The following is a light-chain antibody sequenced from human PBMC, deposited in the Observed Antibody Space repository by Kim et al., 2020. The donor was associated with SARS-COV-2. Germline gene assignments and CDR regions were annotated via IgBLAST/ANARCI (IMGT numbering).Light chain of an antibody. Sequence: SSELTQDPAVSVALGQTVSITCQGDSLRSYYASRYQQKPGQAPVLVIYGKNNRHSGIPDRFSDSSSVNTASLTIPGAQAEDEADYYCNSRDSSGNHLVFGAGAQLAVL. CDR3: NSRDSSGNHLV. CDR2: GKN. V-gene: IGLV3-19*01. CDR1: SLRSYY. J-gene: IGLJ2*01.